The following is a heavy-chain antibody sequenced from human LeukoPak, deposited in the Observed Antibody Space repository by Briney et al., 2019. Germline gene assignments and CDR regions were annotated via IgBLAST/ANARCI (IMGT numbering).Heavy chain of an antibody. CDR2: INPNNGNL. CDR3: ARSDHNSWNAFDI. CDR1: GYTFTSYY. Sequence: WASVKVSCKASGYTFTSYYMHWVRQATGQGLEWMGWINPNNGNLGYAQKFQGRVTITRNTPISTAYMELSSLTSEDTAVYYCARSDHNSWNAFDIWGQGTMVTVSS. D-gene: IGHD1-26*01. V-gene: IGHV1-8*03. J-gene: IGHJ3*02.